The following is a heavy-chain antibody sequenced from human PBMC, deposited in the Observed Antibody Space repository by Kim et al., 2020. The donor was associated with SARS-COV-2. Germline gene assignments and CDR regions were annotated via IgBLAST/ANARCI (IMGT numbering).Heavy chain of an antibody. CDR2: INHSGTS. J-gene: IGHJ4*02. V-gene: IGHV4-34*01. CDR1: GGSFSDYY. CDR3: ARADRWVGAPRL. Sequence: SETLSLTCAIHGGSFSDYYWSWIRQSPGKGLEWIGEINHSGTSEYNPSLTSRVTIFKDTSKNQYSLRLTSVTAADTAVYYCARADRWVGAPRLWGQGTLV. D-gene: IGHD1-26*01.